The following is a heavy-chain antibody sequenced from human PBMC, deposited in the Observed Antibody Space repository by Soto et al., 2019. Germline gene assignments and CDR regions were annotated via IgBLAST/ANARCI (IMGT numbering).Heavy chain of an antibody. J-gene: IGHJ4*02. Sequence: PSETLSLTCVVSGYSVSDGYYLGWIRQPPGKGLEWIGSINRSEKTYYNPSLRSRLTISVDTSKNQISLTLSSVTAADTAIYYCARSGDDYGSYVDYWGQGTLVT. CDR1: GYSVSDGYY. V-gene: IGHV4-38-2*01. D-gene: IGHD4-17*01. CDR3: ARSGDDYGSYVDY. CDR2: INRSEKT.